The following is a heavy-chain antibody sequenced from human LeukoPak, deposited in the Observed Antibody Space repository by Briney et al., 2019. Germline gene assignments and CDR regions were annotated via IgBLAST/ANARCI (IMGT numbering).Heavy chain of an antibody. CDR2: IYYSGST. CDR3: ARGGRWFGESEDFDY. D-gene: IGHD3-10*01. V-gene: IGHV4-39*07. J-gene: IGHJ4*02. CDR1: GGSISSSSYY. Sequence: SETLSLTCTVSGGSISSSSYYWGWIRQPPGKGLEWIGSIYYSGSTYYNPSLKSRVTISVDTSKNQFSLKLSSVTAADTAVYYCARGGRWFGESEDFDYWGQGTLVTVSS.